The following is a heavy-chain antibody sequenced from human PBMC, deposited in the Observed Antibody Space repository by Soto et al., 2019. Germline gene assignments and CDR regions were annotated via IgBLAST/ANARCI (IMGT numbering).Heavy chain of an antibody. Sequence: EASVKVSCKVSGYTLTELSMHWVRQAPGKGLEWMGGFDPEDGETIYAQKFQGRVTMTEDTSTDTAYMELSSLRSEDTAVYYCAAVTPPYTITFGGYDPWGQGTLVTVSS. D-gene: IGHD3-16*01. CDR3: AAVTPPYTITFGGYDP. CDR2: FDPEDGET. J-gene: IGHJ5*02. V-gene: IGHV1-24*01. CDR1: GYTLTELS.